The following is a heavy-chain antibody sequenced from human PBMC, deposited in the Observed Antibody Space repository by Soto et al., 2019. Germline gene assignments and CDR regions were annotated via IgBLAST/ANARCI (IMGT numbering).Heavy chain of an antibody. CDR1: GFSFSEHY. CDR3: ARGHYGLEV. Sequence: QAQLVKSGGGLLKTGGSLRLSCAASGFSFSEHYMSWIRQSPGKGFEWVSYTTPSGGDTFYTDSVKGRFTISRNNAMRSVDLQMNSLTVEDTAVYYCARGHYGLEVWGQGTTVTVSS. J-gene: IGHJ6*02. V-gene: IGHV3-11*01. CDR2: TTPSGGDT.